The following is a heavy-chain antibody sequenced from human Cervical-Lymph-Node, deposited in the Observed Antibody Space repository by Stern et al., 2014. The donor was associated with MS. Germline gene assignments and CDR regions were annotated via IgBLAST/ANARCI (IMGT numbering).Heavy chain of an antibody. Sequence: VQLALSGAEVTKPGSSVKVSCNASGGTFSRFPRRWVCQAPGQGLEWMGGIFPVFVTPTEAQEIRGRVTITADVSTSTVYMELSSIRTDDTAVYYCALSSETSDRWYSLGYDLWGQGTLVTVSS. CDR3: ALSSETSDRWYSLGYDL. CDR1: GGTFSRFP. CDR2: IFPVFVTP. V-gene: IGHV1-69*01. D-gene: IGHD6-13*01. J-gene: IGHJ5*02.